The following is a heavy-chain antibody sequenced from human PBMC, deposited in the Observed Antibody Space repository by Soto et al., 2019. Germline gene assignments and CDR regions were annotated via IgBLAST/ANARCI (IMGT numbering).Heavy chain of an antibody. J-gene: IGHJ3*02. CDR1: GYSFTSYW. Sequence: GESLKISCNGSGYSFTSYWIGWVRQMPGEGLEWMGIIYPGDSDTRYSPSFQGQVTISADKSISTAYLQWSSLKASDTAMYYCARRDSSSWSDAFDIWGQGTMVTVSS. CDR2: IYPGDSDT. V-gene: IGHV5-51*01. CDR3: ARRDSSSWSDAFDI. D-gene: IGHD6-13*01.